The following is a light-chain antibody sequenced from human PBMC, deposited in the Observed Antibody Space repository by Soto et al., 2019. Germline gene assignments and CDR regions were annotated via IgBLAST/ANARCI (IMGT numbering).Light chain of an antibody. CDR1: DSNIGADFD. V-gene: IGLV1-40*01. J-gene: IGLJ1*01. Sequence: QPVLTQPPSVSGAPGQRVTISCTGGDSNIGADFDVHWYQQLPGTAPKLLIFGDNNRPSGVPDRFSGSKSGTSASLAITGLQAEDEADYYCQSYDSSLSSWVFGTGTKVTVL. CDR2: GDN. CDR3: QSYDSSLSSWV.